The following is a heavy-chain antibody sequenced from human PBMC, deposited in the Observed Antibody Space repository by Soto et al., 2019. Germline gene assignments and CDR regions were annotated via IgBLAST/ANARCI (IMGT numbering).Heavy chain of an antibody. Sequence: GGSLRLSCAASGFTFSSYWMSWVRQAPGKGLEWVANIKQDGSEKYYVDSVKGRFTISRDNAKNSLYLQMNSLRAEDTAVYYCAVLPRRESYNYMDVWGKGTTVTVSS. CDR3: AVLPRRESYNYMDV. CDR2: IKQDGSEK. J-gene: IGHJ6*03. V-gene: IGHV3-7*01. D-gene: IGHD2-2*02. CDR1: GFTFSSYW.